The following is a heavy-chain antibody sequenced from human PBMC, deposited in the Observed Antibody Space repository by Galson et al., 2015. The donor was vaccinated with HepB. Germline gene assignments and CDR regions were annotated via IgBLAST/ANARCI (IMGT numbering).Heavy chain of an antibody. J-gene: IGHJ4*02. CDR3: ARDPGSYYYGSGN. CDR1: GFTVSSNY. Sequence: SLRLSCAASGFTVSSNYMSWVRQAPGKGLEWVSVIYSGGSTYYADSVKGRFTISRDNSKNTLYLQMNSLRAEDTAVYYCARDPGSYYYGSGNWGQGTLVTVSS. CDR2: IYSGGST. V-gene: IGHV3-66*02. D-gene: IGHD3-10*01.